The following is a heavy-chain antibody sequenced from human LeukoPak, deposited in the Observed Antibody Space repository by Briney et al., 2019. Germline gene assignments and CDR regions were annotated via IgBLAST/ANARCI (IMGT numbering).Heavy chain of an antibody. CDR3: ARDRGGYSGYFDY. V-gene: IGHV4-31*03. CDR2: IYYSGST. D-gene: IGHD5-12*01. CDR1: GGSISSGGYY. Sequence: SQTLSLTCTVSGGSISSGGYYWSWVRQHPGKGLEWSGYIYYSGSTYYNPSLKSRVTISVDTSKNQFSLKVSSVTAADTAVYYCARDRGGYSGYFDYWGQGTLVTVSS. J-gene: IGHJ4*02.